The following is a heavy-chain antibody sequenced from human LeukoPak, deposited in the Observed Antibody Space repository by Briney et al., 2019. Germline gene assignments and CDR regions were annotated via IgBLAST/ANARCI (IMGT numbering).Heavy chain of an antibody. CDR1: GFTFSSFG. Sequence: PGGSLRLSCAASGFTFSSFGMSWVRQAPGKGLEWVSGVTSGGSTYYADSVRGRFTISRDNSKNTLHLQMNSLRAEDTAVYCCAKDLLFGELNRYDYWGQGTLVTVSS. CDR2: VTSGGST. D-gene: IGHD3-10*02. CDR3: AKDLLFGELNRYDY. J-gene: IGHJ4*02. V-gene: IGHV3-23*01.